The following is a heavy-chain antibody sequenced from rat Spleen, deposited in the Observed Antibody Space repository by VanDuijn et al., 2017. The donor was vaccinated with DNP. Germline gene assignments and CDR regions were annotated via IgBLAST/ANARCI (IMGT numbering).Heavy chain of an antibody. V-gene: IGHV2S63*01. Sequence: EVQLKESGPGLVQPSQTLSLTCTVSGFSLTDYSVHWVRQPPGKGLEWMGLMWSGGSTAYNSALKSRLSISRDTSKSQVFLKMNSLQTEDTAIYYCTRDGSPYYSSYMDVMDAWGQGTSVTVSS. CDR2: MWSGGST. CDR1: GFSLTDYS. D-gene: IGHD1-2*01. CDR3: TRDGSPYYSSYMDVMDA. J-gene: IGHJ4*01.